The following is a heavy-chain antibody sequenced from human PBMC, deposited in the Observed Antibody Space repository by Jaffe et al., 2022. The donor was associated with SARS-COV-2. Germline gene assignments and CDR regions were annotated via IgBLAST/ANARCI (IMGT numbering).Heavy chain of an antibody. Sequence: EVQVLDSGGGLVQPGGSLRLSCAASGFTFSSSAMTWVRQAPGKGLEWVSSISGSGGTTYYADSVKGRFTSSRDNSRNTVYLQMSSLRAEDTAVYYCAKGGLGCGDTYCFDYWGQGTLVTVSS. J-gene: IGHJ4*02. D-gene: IGHD2-21*01. CDR1: GFTFSSSA. CDR2: ISGSGGTT. V-gene: IGHV3-23*01. CDR3: AKGGLGCGDTYCFDY.